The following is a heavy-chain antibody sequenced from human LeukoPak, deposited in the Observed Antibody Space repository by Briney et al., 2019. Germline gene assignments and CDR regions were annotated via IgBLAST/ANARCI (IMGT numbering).Heavy chain of an antibody. CDR3: ARLRAMAGHRGGFDF. J-gene: IGHJ3*01. CDR2: VYYTGNT. CDR1: GDSISYHNYY. D-gene: IGHD6-19*01. Sequence: PSETLSLTCAVSGDSISYHNYYWDWIRQPPGKGLEWIGTVYYTGNTYYNPSLKSRVAISVDSSKNQFSLQLTSMTAADTAVYYCARLRAMAGHRGGFDFWGRGTMDTVSS. V-gene: IGHV4-39*01.